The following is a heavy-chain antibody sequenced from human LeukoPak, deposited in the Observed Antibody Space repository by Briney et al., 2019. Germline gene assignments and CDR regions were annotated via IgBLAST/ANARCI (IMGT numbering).Heavy chain of an antibody. CDR1: GFTFNTYD. CDR3: ARGGTLVRGGDPFDY. CDR2: LSGSGDRT. D-gene: IGHD3-10*01. V-gene: IGHV3-23*01. Sequence: GGSLRLSCAASGFTFNTYDMSWVRQSPVKGLEWVSGLSGSGDRTYYTDSVKGRFIISRDNSKNAVYLQMNTLRAEDTALYYCARGGTLVRGGDPFDYWGQGTLVTVSS. J-gene: IGHJ4*02.